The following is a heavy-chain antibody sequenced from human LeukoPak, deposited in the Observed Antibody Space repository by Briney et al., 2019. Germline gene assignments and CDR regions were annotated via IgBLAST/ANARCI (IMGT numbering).Heavy chain of an antibody. V-gene: IGHV3-30*04. CDR2: ISYDGSNK. J-gene: IGHJ4*02. D-gene: IGHD2-21*02. Sequence: GGSLRLSCAASGFTFSSYAMHWVRQAPGKGLEWVAVISYDGSNKYYADSVKGRFTISRDNSKNTLYLQMNSLRAEDTAVYYCARGHIVVVTAIEFDYWGQGTLVTVSS. CDR3: ARGHIVVVTAIEFDY. CDR1: GFTFSSYA.